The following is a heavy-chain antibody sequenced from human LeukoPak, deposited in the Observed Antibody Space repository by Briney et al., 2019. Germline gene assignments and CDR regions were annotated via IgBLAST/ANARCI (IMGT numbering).Heavy chain of an antibody. V-gene: IGHV4-4*07. D-gene: IGHD3-10*01. CDR3: AGTYYYGSGKPFWFDP. CDR1: GGSISSYY. CDR2: IYTSGST. J-gene: IGHJ5*02. Sequence: SETLSLTCTVSGGSISSYYWSWIRQPAGKGLEWIGRIYTSGSTNYNPSLKSRVTMSVDMSKNQFSLKLSSVTAADTAVYYCAGTYYYGSGKPFWFDPWGQGTLVTVSS.